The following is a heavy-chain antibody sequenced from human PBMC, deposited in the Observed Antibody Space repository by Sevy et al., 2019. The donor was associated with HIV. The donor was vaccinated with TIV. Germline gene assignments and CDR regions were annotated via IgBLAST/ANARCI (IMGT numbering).Heavy chain of an antibody. J-gene: IGHJ3*02. Sequence: GSLRLSCAASGFTFSSYAMHWVRQAPGKGLEYVSAISSNGGSTYYANSVKGRFTISRDNSKNTLYLQMGSLRAEDMAVYYCARVLRWELLGAFDIWGQGTMVTVSS. CDR3: ARVLRWELLGAFDI. CDR1: GFTFSSYA. CDR2: ISSNGGST. V-gene: IGHV3-64*01. D-gene: IGHD1-26*01.